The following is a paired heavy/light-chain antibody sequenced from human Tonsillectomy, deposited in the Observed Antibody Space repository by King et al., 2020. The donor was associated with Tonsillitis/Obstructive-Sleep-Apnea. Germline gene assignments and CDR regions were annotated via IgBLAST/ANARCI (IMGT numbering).Light chain of an antibody. Sequence: DIVMTQTPLSSPVTLGQPASISCRSSQSLVHSDGNTYLSWLQQRPGQPPRLLIYKISNRFSGVPDRFSGSGTGTDFTLKISRVEAEDVGVYYCVQTAQFPHTFGQGTTLEIK. CDR2: KIS. CDR3: VQTAQFPHT. J-gene: IGKJ2*01. V-gene: IGKV2-24*01. CDR1: QSLVHSDGNTY.
Heavy chain of an antibody. J-gene: IGHJ4*02. D-gene: IGHD1-1*01. CDR3: APTGKILGTMGY. CDR1: GFSFSTYS. V-gene: IGHV3-48*02. CDR2: ISSSSSII. Sequence: EIQLVESGGDLVQPGGSLRLSCAASGFSFSTYSMNWVRQAPGKGPEWVSHISSSSSIIYYADSVKGRFTVSRDNAKNSLYLQMNSLRDEDTAVYYCAPTGKILGTMGYWGQGTLVTVSS.